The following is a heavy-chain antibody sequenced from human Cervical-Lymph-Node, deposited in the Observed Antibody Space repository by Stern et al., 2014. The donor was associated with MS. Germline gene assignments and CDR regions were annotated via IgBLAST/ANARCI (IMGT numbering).Heavy chain of an antibody. Sequence: VQLVESGAEVKKPGASVKVSCKASGYTFTSYGISWLLQAPGQRLEWMGWISAYNGNTNYAQKLQGRVTMTTDTSTSTAYMELRSLRSDDTAVYYCARDRTRGSGNCARIGSYWGQGTLVTVSS. D-gene: IGHD4-23*01. V-gene: IGHV1-18*04. CDR3: ARDRTRGSGNCARIGSY. CDR1: GYTFTSYG. CDR2: ISAYNGNT. J-gene: IGHJ4*02.